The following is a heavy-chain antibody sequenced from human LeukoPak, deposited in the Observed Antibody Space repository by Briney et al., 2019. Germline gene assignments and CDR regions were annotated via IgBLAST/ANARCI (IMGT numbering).Heavy chain of an antibody. CDR1: RGSISSGSYY. Sequence: SETLSLTCTVSRGSISSGSYYWSWIRQPAGKGLEWIGRIYTSGSTNYNPSLKSRVTISVDTSRNQFSLKLSSVTAADTAVYYCARDGDYYYYYMDVWGKGTTVTISS. D-gene: IGHD3-16*01. CDR2: IYTSGST. V-gene: IGHV4-61*02. J-gene: IGHJ6*03. CDR3: ARDGDYYYYYMDV.